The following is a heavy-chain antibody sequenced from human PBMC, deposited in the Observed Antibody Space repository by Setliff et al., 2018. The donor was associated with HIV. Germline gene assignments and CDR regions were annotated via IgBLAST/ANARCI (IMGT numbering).Heavy chain of an antibody. D-gene: IGHD4-17*01. J-gene: IGHJ4*02. CDR3: TKGVQRLRPYYFDS. CDR1: GFSFSTYG. CDR2: ISRSSDII. V-gene: IGHV3-23*01. Sequence: PGGSLRLSCVASGFSFSTYGMSWVRQAPGKGLEWVSTISRSSDIIKYADSVEGRFTISRDNSKNTLYLQMNSLRVEDTAIYYCTKGVQRLRPYYFDSWGQGTLVTVSS.